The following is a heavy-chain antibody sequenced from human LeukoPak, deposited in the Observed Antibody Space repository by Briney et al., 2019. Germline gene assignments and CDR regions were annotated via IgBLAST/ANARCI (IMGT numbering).Heavy chain of an antibody. D-gene: IGHD1-26*01. CDR1: GGSISSGGYY. Sequence: PSETLSLTCTVSGGSISSGGYYWSWIRQHPGKGLEWIGDIYFSGSTYYNPSTRGRVNISVDTSKNQFSLKLSSVTAADTAVYYCARGLGRRDAFDIWGQGTMVTVSS. J-gene: IGHJ3*02. CDR3: ARGLGRRDAFDI. V-gene: IGHV4-31*03. CDR2: IYFSGST.